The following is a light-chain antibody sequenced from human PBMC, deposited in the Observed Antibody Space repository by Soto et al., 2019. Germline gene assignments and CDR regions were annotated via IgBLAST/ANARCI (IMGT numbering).Light chain of an antibody. CDR3: SSYTSSNTLV. CDR2: EVS. Sequence: QSVLTQPASVSGSPGQSITISCTGTSSDVGAYNYVSWYQQHPGKAPKLMIFEVSDRPSGVSNRFSGSKSGNTDSLTISGLQADDEADYYCSSYTSSNTLVFGGGTKLTVL. V-gene: IGLV2-14*01. CDR1: SSDVGAYNY. J-gene: IGLJ2*01.